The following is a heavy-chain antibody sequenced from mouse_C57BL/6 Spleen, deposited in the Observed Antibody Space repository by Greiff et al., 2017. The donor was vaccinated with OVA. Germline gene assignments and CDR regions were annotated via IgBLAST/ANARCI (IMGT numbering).Heavy chain of an antibody. CDR3: AREGDDGYPWFAY. J-gene: IGHJ3*01. V-gene: IGHV1-64*01. CDR2: IHPNSGST. D-gene: IGHD2-3*01. Sequence: VKLQQPGAELVKPGASVKLSCKASGYTFTSYWMHWVKQRPGQGLEWIGMIHPNSGSTNYNEKFKSKATLTVDKSSSTAYMQLSSLTSEDSAVYYCAREGDDGYPWFAYWGQGTLVTVSA. CDR1: GYTFTSYW.